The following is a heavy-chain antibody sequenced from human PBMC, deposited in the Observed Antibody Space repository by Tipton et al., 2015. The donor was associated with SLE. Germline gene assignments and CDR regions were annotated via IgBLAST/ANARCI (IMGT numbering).Heavy chain of an antibody. Sequence: SLRLSCAASGFTFSSYAMSWVRQAPGKGLEWVSAISGSGGSTYYADSVKGRFTISRDNAKNSLYLQMNSLRAEDTAVYYCARRPTVSGYYYGMDVWGQGTTVTVSS. CDR3: ARRPTVSGYYYGMDV. V-gene: IGHV3-23*01. CDR1: GFTFSSYA. CDR2: ISGSGGST. J-gene: IGHJ6*02. D-gene: IGHD4-17*01.